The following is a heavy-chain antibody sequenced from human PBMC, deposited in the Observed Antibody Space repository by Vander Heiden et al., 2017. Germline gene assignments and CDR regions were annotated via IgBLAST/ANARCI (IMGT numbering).Heavy chain of an antibody. J-gene: IGHJ3*02. V-gene: IGHV4-39*01. Sequence: QVQLQESGPGLVKPSETLSLNRTVSGGSIRSTSFYRGWIRQPPGKGLEWIGSIYYNGITYDKPSLKSRVTVSLDTSKNQFSVGLSSVTAADTAVYYCARHRVGSTDAFDIWGQGTLVTVSS. CDR3: ARHRVGSTDAFDI. CDR1: GGSIRSTSFY. CDR2: IYYNGIT. D-gene: IGHD1-26*01.